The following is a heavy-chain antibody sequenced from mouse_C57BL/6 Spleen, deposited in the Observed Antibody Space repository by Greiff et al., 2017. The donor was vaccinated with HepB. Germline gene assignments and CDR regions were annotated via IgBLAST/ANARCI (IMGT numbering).Heavy chain of an antibody. CDR2: IYPGNSDT. J-gene: IGHJ1*03. V-gene: IGHV1-5*01. Sequence: VHVKQSGTVLARPGASVKMSCKTSGYTFTSYWMHWVKQRPGQGLEWIGAIYPGNSDTSYNQKFKGKAKLTAVTSASTAYMELSSLTNEDSAVYYCTRNYGSPYWYFDVWGTGTTVTVSS. D-gene: IGHD1-1*01. CDR1: GYTFTSYW. CDR3: TRNYGSPYWYFDV.